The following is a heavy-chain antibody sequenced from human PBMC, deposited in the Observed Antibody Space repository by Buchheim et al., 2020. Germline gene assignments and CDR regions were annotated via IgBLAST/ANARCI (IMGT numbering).Heavy chain of an antibody. J-gene: IGHJ4*02. CDR2: INHCGRT. D-gene: IGHD6-19*01. Sequence: QVQLQQWGAGLLKPSETLSLTCAVYGGSFSGYYWSWIRQPPGKGLEWVGEINHCGRTKYNPSLKSRVTISVEQSKNQFSLKLSSVTAADTAVYYCASGSVAGIFGYWGQGTL. V-gene: IGHV4-34*01. CDR3: ASGSVAGIFGY. CDR1: GGSFSGYY.